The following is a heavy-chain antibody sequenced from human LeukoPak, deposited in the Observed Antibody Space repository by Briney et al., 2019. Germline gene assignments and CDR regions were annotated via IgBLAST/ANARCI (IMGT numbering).Heavy chain of an antibody. V-gene: IGHV3-23*01. J-gene: IGHJ4*02. CDR2: ITGSGGTS. CDR1: GFTFSGYW. CDR3: AKGFCVGTSCYPRFGLGSN. Sequence: GGSLRLSCAASGFTFSGYWMSWVRQAPGKGLEWVSGITGSGGTSYYTDSVRGRFTISRDNSKNTLYLQMNSLRAEDTAVYYCAKGFCVGTSCYPRFGLGSNWGQGTLVTVSS. D-gene: IGHD2-2*01.